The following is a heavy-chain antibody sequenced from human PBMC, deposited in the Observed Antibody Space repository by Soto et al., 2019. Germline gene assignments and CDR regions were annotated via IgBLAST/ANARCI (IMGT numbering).Heavy chain of an antibody. CDR2: ISVGGGSI. V-gene: IGHV3-48*02. Sequence: EVQLVESGGGLVQPGGSLRVSCVASGFTFSSYALNWVRQAPGKGLEWVSYISVGGGSIFYADSVKGRFTISRGDATNSLYLQMNSLRDEDTAVYYCVRDHRRAFDFWGQGTMVTVSS. CDR3: VRDHRRAFDF. J-gene: IGHJ3*01. CDR1: GFTFSSYA.